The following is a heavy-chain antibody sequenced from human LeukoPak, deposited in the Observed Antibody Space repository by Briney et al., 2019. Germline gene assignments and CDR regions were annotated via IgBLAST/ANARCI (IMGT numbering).Heavy chain of an antibody. D-gene: IGHD2-2*01. CDR3: ARVGDIVVVHSFDP. CDR2: ISAYNGNT. J-gene: IGHJ5*02. CDR1: GYTFTSYG. Sequence: ASVKVSCKASGYTFTSYGISWVRQAPGQGLEWMGWISAYNGNTNYAQKLQGRVTMTSDTSTSTAYMELRSLRSDDTAVYYCARVGDIVVVHSFDPWGQGTLVTVSS. V-gene: IGHV1-18*01.